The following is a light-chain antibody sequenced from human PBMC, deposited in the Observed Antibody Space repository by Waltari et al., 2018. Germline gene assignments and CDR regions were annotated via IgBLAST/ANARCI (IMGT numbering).Light chain of an antibody. V-gene: IGLV2-8*01. J-gene: IGLJ2*01. CDR1: TRDVGGYNY. CDR3: SSYAGSNNLL. CDR2: EDS. Sequence: QSALTQPPSASGSPGQSVTISCTGTTRDVGGYNYVSWYQQHPGKAPKLMIYEDSRRPSGVPDRFSGSKSGNTASLTVSGLQAEDEADYYCSSYAGSNNLLFGGGTKLTVL.